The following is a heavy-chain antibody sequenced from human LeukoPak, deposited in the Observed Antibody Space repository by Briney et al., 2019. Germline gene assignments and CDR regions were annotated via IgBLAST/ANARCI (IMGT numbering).Heavy chain of an antibody. CDR2: ISSSGSTI. CDR3: ARDHAAVAGKGDY. CDR1: GFTFSSYE. Sequence: GGSLRLSCAASGFTFSSYEMNWVRPAPGKGLEWVSYISSSGSTIYYADSVKGRFTISGDNAKNSLYLQMNSLRAEDTAVYYCARDHAAVAGKGDYWGQGTLVTVSS. J-gene: IGHJ4*02. V-gene: IGHV3-48*03. D-gene: IGHD6-19*01.